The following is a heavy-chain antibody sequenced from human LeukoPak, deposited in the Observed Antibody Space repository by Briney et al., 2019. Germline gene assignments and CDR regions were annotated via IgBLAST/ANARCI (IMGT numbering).Heavy chain of an antibody. V-gene: IGHV3-11*06. Sequence: GGSLRLSCAASGFTFSDYYMSWIRQAPGKGLEWVSYISSSSSYTKYADSVKGRFTISRDNAKNTLYLQMSSLRGEDTAVYYCARDFGWLSHFDYWGQGTLVSVSS. CDR2: ISSSSSYT. J-gene: IGHJ4*02. CDR1: GFTFSDYY. D-gene: IGHD3-9*01. CDR3: ARDFGWLSHFDY.